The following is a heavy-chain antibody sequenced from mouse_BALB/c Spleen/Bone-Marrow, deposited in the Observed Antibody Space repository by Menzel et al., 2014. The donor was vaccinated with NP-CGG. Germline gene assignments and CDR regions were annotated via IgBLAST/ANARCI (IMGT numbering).Heavy chain of an antibody. J-gene: IGHJ4*01. CDR2: IWGDGST. Sequence: VHLVESGPGLVAPSQSLSITCTVSGFSLTGYGVSWVRQPPGKGLEWLGLIWGDGSTDYNSALKSRLSISKDNSKSQVFLKMDSLQSDDTARYYCASNGGGAMDYWGQGTSVTVSS. CDR3: ASNGGGAMDY. V-gene: IGHV2-6-7*01. CDR1: GFSLTGYG.